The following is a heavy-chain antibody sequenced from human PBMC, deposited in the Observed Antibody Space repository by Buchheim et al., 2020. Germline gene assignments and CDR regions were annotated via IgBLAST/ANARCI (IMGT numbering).Heavy chain of an antibody. CDR1: GGSISSGGYY. D-gene: IGHD2-8*01. V-gene: IGHV4-31*03. CDR2: IYYSGST. CDR3: ARGVGLRDCTNGVCYPYWYFDL. J-gene: IGHJ2*01. Sequence: QVQLQESGLGLVKPSQTLSLTCTVSGGSISSGGYYWSWIRQHPGKGLEWIGYIYYSGSTYYNPSLKSRVTISVDTSKNQFSLKLSSVTAADTAVYYCARGVGLRDCTNGVCYPYWYFDLWGRGTL.